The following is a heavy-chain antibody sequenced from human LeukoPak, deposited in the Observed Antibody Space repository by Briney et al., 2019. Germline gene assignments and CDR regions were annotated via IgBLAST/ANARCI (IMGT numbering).Heavy chain of an antibody. V-gene: IGHV4-30-4*08. CDR1: GGSISSGDYY. CDR2: IYYSGST. CDR3: ASSYSSRTQNYYYYYMDV. J-gene: IGHJ6*03. D-gene: IGHD2-15*01. Sequence: PSETLSLTCTVSGGSISSGDYYWSWIRQPPGKGLEWIGYIYYSGSTYYNPSLKSRVTISVDTSKNQFSLKLSSVTAADTAVYYCASSYSSRTQNYYYYYMDVWGKGTTVTVSS.